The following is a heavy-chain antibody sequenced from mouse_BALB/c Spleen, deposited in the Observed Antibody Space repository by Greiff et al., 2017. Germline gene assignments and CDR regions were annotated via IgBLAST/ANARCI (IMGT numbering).Heavy chain of an antibody. V-gene: IGHV5-6-4*01. D-gene: IGHD1-1*01. J-gene: IGHJ3*01. CDR1: GFTFSSYT. Sequence: EVKLMESGGGLVKPGGSLKLSCAASGFTFSSYTMSWVRQTPEKRLEWVATISSGGSYTYYPDSVKGRFTISRDNAKNTLYLQMSSLKSEDTAMYYCTRGGKEFAYWGQGTLVTVSA. CDR2: ISSGGSYT. CDR3: TRGGKEFAY.